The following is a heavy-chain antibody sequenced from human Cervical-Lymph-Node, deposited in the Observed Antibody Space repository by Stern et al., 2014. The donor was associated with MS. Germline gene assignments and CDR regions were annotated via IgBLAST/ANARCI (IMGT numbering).Heavy chain of an antibody. CDR3: AKDWIDYGGLYGMDV. D-gene: IGHD4-23*01. Sequence: VQLVESGGGVVKPGRSLRLSCATSGFPFNSYNMHWVRQAPGKGLEWVALISYDGSNKYYADSVKGRFTLSRDDSRNTLYLQMSSLRPEDTAIYYCAKDWIDYGGLYGMDVWGQGTKVTVSS. CDR2: ISYDGSNK. V-gene: IGHV3-30*18. CDR1: GFPFNSYN. J-gene: IGHJ6*02.